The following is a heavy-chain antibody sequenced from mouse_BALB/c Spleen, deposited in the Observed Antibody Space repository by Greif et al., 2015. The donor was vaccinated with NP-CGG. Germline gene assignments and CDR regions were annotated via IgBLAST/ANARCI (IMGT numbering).Heavy chain of an antibody. D-gene: IGHD2-14*01. J-gene: IGHJ4*01. CDR1: GFTFSSYG. CDR2: INSNGGST. Sequence: EVHLVESGGGLVQPGGSLKLSCAASGFTFSSYGMSWVRQTPDKRLELVATINSNGGSTYYPDSVKGRFTISRDNAKNTLYLQMSSLKSEDTAMYYCARECYRYDGGNAMDYWGQGTSVTVSS. V-gene: IGHV5-6-3*01. CDR3: ARECYRYDGGNAMDY.